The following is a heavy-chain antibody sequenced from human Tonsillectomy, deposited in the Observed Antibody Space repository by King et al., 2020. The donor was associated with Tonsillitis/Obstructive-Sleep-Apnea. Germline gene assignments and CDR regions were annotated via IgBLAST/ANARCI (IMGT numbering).Heavy chain of an antibody. D-gene: IGHD2-2*01. V-gene: IGHV3-53*01. CDR3: AGALGYCSSTSCQRPFDF. J-gene: IGHJ4*02. Sequence: VQLVESGGGLIQPGGSLRLSCAPSGFTVSSNYMNWVRQAPGKGLEWGSVIYSGGSTYYADSVKGRFTISRDNSKKTLYLQMNSLRAEDTAVYYGAGALGYCSSTSCQRPFDFWGQGTLVTVSS. CDR1: GFTVSSNY. CDR2: IYSGGST.